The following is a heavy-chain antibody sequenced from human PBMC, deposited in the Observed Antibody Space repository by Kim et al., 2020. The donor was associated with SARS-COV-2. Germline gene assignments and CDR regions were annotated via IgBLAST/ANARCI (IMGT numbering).Heavy chain of an antibody. CDR3: ARQGTQGSSSWYNWFDP. CDR1: GFTFDDYA. D-gene: IGHD6-13*01. J-gene: IGHJ5*02. V-gene: IGHV3-9*01. Sequence: GGSLRLSCAASGFTFDDYAMHWVRQAPGKGLEWVSGISWNSGSIGYADSVKGRFTISRDNAKNSLYLQMNSLRAEDTALYYCARQGTQGSSSWYNWFDPWGQGTLVTVSS. CDR2: ISWNSGSI.